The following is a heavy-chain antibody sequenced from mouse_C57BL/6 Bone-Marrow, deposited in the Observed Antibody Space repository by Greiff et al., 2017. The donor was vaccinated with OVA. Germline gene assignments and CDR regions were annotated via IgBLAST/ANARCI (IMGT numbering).Heavy chain of an antibody. CDR3: ARSSITTGDYDAMDY. V-gene: IGHV1-64*01. J-gene: IGHJ4*01. CDR1: GYTFTSYW. D-gene: IGHD1-1*01. Sequence: QVQLQQPGAELVKPGASVKLSCKASGYTFTSYWMHWVKQRPGQGLEWIGMIHPNSGSTNYNEKFKSKATMTVAKSSSTAYMQLSSLTSEDSAVYYCARSSITTGDYDAMDYWGQGTSVTVSS. CDR2: IHPNSGST.